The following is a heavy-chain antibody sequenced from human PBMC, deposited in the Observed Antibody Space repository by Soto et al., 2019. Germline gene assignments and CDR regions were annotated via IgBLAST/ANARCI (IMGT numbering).Heavy chain of an antibody. D-gene: IGHD3-10*01. J-gene: IGHJ6*03. Sequence: GGSLRLSCAASGFTFSSYGMHWVRQAPGKGLEWVAVIWYDGSNKYYADSVKGRFTISRDNSKNTLYLQMNSLRAEDTAGYYWARGSYGSSSRGQPGRAYYYGSGSPLGMDVWGKGTTVTVSS. CDR1: GFTFSSYG. CDR3: ARGSYGSSSRGQPGRAYYYGSGSPLGMDV. CDR2: IWYDGSNK. V-gene: IGHV3-33*01.